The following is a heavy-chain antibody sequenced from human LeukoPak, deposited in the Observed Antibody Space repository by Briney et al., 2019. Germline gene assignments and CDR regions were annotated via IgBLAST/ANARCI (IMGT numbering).Heavy chain of an antibody. D-gene: IGHD6-19*01. CDR2: IYYSGST. Sequence: KPSETLSLTRTVSGGSISSFYWGWIREPPGEGLGGIGYIYYSGSTNYNPSFKSRVAISVDTSKNQFSLKLSSVTAADTAVYYCATWGIAVAGTFDYWGQGTLVTVST. CDR3: ATWGIAVAGTFDY. CDR1: GGSISSFY. J-gene: IGHJ4*02. V-gene: IGHV4-59*08.